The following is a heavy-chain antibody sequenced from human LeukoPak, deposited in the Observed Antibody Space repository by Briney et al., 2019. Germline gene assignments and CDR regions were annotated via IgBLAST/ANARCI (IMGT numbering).Heavy chain of an antibody. CDR3: AKEDVAARQLDY. D-gene: IGHD6-13*01. J-gene: IGHJ4*02. CDR2: ISYDGSHK. V-gene: IGHV3-30*18. Sequence: GGSLRLSCAASGFTFRSFGMHWVRQAPGKGLEWVAIISYDGSHKYYADSVKGRFSISRDNSKNTLYLQMNSLRAEDTAVYYCAKEDVAARQLDYWGQGTLVTVSS. CDR1: GFTFRSFG.